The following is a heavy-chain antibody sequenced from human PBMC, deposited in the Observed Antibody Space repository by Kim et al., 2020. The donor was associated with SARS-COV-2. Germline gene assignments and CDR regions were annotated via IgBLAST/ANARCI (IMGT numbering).Heavy chain of an antibody. V-gene: IGHV1-69*13. J-gene: IGHJ6*02. CDR1: GGTFSSYA. Sequence: SVKVSCKASGGTFSSYAISWVRQAPGQGLEWMGGIIPIFGTANYAQKFQGRVTITADESTSTAYMELSSLRSEDTAVYYCARDRVSVVAANYYYYGMDVWGQGTTVTVSS. D-gene: IGHD2-15*01. CDR2: IIPIFGTA. CDR3: ARDRVSVVAANYYYYGMDV.